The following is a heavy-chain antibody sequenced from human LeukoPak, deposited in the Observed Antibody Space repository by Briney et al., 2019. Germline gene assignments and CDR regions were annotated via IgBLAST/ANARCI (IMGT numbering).Heavy chain of an antibody. CDR2: ITSPVGRM. CDR1: GFTFSTYS. V-gene: IGHV3-21*01. Sequence: GGSLRLSCAASGFTFSTYSMNWVRQAPGKGLEWVSSITSPVGRMYYADSLEGRITISRDNARSTLYLQMNSLRAEDTAVYYCATDGRSSGWYGFDYWGQGILVTVSS. D-gene: IGHD6-19*01. CDR3: ATDGRSSGWYGFDY. J-gene: IGHJ4*02.